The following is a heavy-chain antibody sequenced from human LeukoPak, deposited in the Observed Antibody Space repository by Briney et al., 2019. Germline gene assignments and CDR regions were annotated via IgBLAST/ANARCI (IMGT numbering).Heavy chain of an antibody. CDR1: GFSFSDYC. D-gene: IGHD3-22*01. CDR3: ATRGPDSSGFYRFDY. CDR2: ISSSGSTM. V-gene: IGHV3-11*01. J-gene: IGHJ4*02. Sequence: GGSLRLSCAASGFSFSDYCMSWIRQAPGKGLEWVSFISSSGSTMYYADSVKGRFTISRDNAKNSLYLQMNSLRAEDTAVYYCATRGPDSSGFYRFDYWGQGTLVTVSS.